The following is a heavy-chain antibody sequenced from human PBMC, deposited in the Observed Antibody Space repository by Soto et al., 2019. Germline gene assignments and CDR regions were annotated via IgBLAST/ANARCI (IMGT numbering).Heavy chain of an antibody. D-gene: IGHD3-10*01. V-gene: IGHV5-51*01. CDR2: IHPDDSDT. CDR1: GYTFSNYW. CDR3: ARNYHYYGSGSYPPYWYYYYGMDV. J-gene: IGHJ6*02. Sequence: GDSLKISCKGSGYTFSNYWIGWVRQMPGKGLQWMGIIHPDDSDTRYSPSFQGQVTISADKSISTAYLQWSSLKASDTAMYYCARNYHYYGSGSYPPYWYYYYGMDVWGQGTTVTVSS.